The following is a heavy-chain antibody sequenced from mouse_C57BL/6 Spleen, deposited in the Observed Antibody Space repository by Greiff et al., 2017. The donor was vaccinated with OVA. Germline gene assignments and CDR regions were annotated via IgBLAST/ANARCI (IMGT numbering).Heavy chain of an antibody. CDR2: INPNNGGT. V-gene: IGHV1-26*01. Sequence: VQLQQSGPELVKPGASVKISCKASGYTFTDYYMNWVKQSHGKSLEWIGDINPNNGGTSYNQKFKGKATLTVDTYTSTAYRELRSLTSEDSAVYYCARPSPRSDWFAYWGQGTLVTVSA. CDR1: GYTFTDYY. CDR3: ARPSPRSDWFAY. D-gene: IGHD6-1*01. J-gene: IGHJ3*01.